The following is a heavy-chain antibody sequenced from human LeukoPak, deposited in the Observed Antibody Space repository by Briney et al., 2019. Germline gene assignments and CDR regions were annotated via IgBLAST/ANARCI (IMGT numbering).Heavy chain of an antibody. CDR3: ATSSDSPGNY. J-gene: IGHJ4*02. CDR2: IKQDGSAK. Sequence: PGGSLRLSCAASAFSFSTLWMSWVRQAPGKGLEWVANIKQDGSAKYYVDSVRGRFTISRDNAKNSLYLQMHSLTAEDSGVYYCATSSDSPGNYWGQGTLVTVSS. D-gene: IGHD2-21*02. V-gene: IGHV3-7*01. CDR1: AFSFSTLW.